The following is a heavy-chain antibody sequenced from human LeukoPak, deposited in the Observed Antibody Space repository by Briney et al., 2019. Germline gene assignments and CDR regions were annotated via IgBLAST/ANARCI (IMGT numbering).Heavy chain of an antibody. V-gene: IGHV3-7*01. Sequence: GGSLRLSCAASGFTFSSYWMSWVRQAPGKGLEWVANIKQDGSEKYYVDSVKGRFTISRDNAKNSLYLQMNSLRAEDTAVYYCEGSSGTYGMDVWGQGTTVTVSS. CDR1: GFTFSSYW. D-gene: IGHD3-22*01. J-gene: IGHJ6*02. CDR3: EGSSGTYGMDV. CDR2: IKQDGSEK.